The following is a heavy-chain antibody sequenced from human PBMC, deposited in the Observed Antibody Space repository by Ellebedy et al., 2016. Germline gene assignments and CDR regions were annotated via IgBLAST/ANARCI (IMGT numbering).Heavy chain of an antibody. Sequence: GGSLRLSXAASGFSSNDAWMTWVRQGPGKGLEWVGRIQSKSDGGTTDYAAPVKGRFTISRDDSKNTLYLQMNSLKTEDTAVYYCTTAGTYYTDGSFDYWGQGTLVTVSS. J-gene: IGHJ4*02. D-gene: IGHD1-26*01. V-gene: IGHV3-15*01. CDR1: GFSSNDAW. CDR3: TTAGTYYTDGSFDY. CDR2: IQSKSDGGTT.